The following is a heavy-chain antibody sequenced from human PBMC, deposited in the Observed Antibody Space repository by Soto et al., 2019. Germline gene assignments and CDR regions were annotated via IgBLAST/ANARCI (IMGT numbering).Heavy chain of an antibody. CDR1: GFTFSIYG. Sequence: LRLSGRAPGFTFSIYGMPWVHQVSVKGLERVEVIWYDGSNKYYADSVKGRFTISRDNSKNTLYLQMNSLRAEDTAVYYCARAIDYDFWSGFFSSDY. CDR3: ARAIDYDFWSGFFSSDY. D-gene: IGHD3-3*01. V-gene: IGHV3-33*01. CDR2: IWYDGSNK. J-gene: IGHJ4*01.